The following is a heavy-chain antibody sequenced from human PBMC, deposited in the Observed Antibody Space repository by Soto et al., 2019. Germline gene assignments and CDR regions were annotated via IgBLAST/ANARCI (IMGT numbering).Heavy chain of an antibody. V-gene: IGHV1-69*06. CDR1: GGTFSSYA. D-gene: IGHD3-22*01. Sequence: SVKVSCKASGGTFSSYAISWVRQAPGQGLEWMGGIIPIFGTANYAQKFQGRVTITADKSTSTAYMERSSLRSEDTAVYYCARVLVDYYDSSGYYYSGVNGRMDVWGQGTTVTVSS. CDR3: ARVLVDYYDSSGYYYSGVNGRMDV. J-gene: IGHJ6*02. CDR2: IIPIFGTA.